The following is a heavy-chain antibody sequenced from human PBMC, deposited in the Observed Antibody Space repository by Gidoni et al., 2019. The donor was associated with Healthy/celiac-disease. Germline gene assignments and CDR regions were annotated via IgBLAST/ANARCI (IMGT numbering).Heavy chain of an antibody. D-gene: IGHD5-12*01. CDR1: GGSISSSSYY. V-gene: IGHV4-39*01. J-gene: IGHJ4*02. Sequence: QLQLQESGPGLVKPSETLSLTCTVSGGSISSSSYYWGWIRQPPGKVLEWIGSIYYSGRTYYNPSLKSRVTISIDTSKNQFSLKLSSVTAADTAVYYCARGYSGYDWGYYFDYWGQGTLVTVSS. CDR2: IYYSGRT. CDR3: ARGYSGYDWGYYFDY.